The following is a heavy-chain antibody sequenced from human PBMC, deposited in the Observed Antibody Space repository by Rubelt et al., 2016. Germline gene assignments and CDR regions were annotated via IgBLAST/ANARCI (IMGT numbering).Heavy chain of an antibody. J-gene: IGHJ4*02. CDR2: IDWDDDE. V-gene: IGHV2-70*12. Sequence: QMTLKESGPTLVKPTETLTLTCTFSGFSLSDDGMCVSWIRQPPGKALEWLARIDWDDDEYFAASLKTRLTISKDTSKNQVVLTMTNMDPVDTATYYCARSPLTSVITGAFDYWGQGILVTVSS. D-gene: IGHD4-23*01. CDR3: ARSPLTSVITGAFDY. CDR1: GFSLSDDGMC.